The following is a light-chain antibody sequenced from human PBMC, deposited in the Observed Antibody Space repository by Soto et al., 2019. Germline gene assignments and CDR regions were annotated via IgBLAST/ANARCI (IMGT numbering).Light chain of an antibody. Sequence: QSVLTQPPSVSGAPGQRVTISCTGSYSNIGAGYEVHWYQQIPGTAPKLLISGHNNRPSGVPDRFFGSKSGTSASLTIIGLQPEDEADYYCQSYDSSLSASVFGGGTKLTVL. CDR2: GHN. V-gene: IGLV1-40*01. CDR3: QSYDSSLSASV. J-gene: IGLJ3*02. CDR1: YSNIGAGYE.